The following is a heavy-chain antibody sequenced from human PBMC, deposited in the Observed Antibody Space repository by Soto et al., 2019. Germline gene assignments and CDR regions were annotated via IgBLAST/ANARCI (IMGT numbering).Heavy chain of an antibody. Sequence: EVQLVESGGGVVRPGGSLRLSCATSGFTFDDYGMSWVRQVPGKGLEWVSGVNWNAAGIGYADSVKGRFTISRDNAKNSLYLQMNSLRAEDTALSYGARRPSRYCSSTTCYASDYWGQGTLVTVSS. CDR2: VNWNAAGI. V-gene: IGHV3-20*04. CDR3: ARRPSRYCSSTTCYASDY. D-gene: IGHD2-2*01. CDR1: GFTFDDYG. J-gene: IGHJ4*02.